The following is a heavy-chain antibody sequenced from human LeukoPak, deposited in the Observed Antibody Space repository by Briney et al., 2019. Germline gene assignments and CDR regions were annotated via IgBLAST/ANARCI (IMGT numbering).Heavy chain of an antibody. V-gene: IGHV3-7*01. CDR2: IKHDGSEE. CDR3: GYTNNFYH. CDR1: GLSISGQW. D-gene: IGHD3-16*02. J-gene: IGHJ4*02. Sequence: GGSLRLSCVASGLSISGQWMNWVRQAPGQGLEWVANIKHDGSEEYYVDSVKGRFTISRDDGRNSVSLQMNSVRAEGTAVYYCGYTNNFYHWGQGTLVVVSS.